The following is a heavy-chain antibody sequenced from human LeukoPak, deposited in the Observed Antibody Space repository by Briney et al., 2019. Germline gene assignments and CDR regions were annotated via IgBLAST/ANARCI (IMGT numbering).Heavy chain of an antibody. Sequence: PGGSLRLSCAASGFTFSSYAMSWVRQAPGKGLEWVSAISGSGGSTYYADSVKGRFTISRDNSMNTLYLQMNSLRAEDTAVYYCAKVYYYDSSGYYAPPSFFDYWGQGTLVTVSS. CDR3: AKVYYYDSSGYYAPPSFFDY. CDR2: ISGSGGST. V-gene: IGHV3-23*01. CDR1: GFTFSSYA. J-gene: IGHJ4*02. D-gene: IGHD3-22*01.